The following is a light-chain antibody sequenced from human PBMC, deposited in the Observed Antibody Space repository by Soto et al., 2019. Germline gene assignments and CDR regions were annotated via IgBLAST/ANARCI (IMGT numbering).Light chain of an antibody. J-gene: IGKJ1*01. CDR2: GAS. CDR1: QSVTSSY. V-gene: IGKV3-20*01. CDR3: QQYVRAPWT. Sequence: EIVLTQSPGTLSLSPGERATLSCRASQSVTSSYLAWYQQKPGQAPRLVMYGASIRTSGIPDRFSGSGSGTDFTLTTSRLEPEDFAVYYCQQYVRAPWTFGQGTKVDIK.